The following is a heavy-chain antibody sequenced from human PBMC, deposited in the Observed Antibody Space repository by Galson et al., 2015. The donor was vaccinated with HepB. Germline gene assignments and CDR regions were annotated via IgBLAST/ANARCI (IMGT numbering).Heavy chain of an antibody. CDR3: ARGPGRYSGYDGDAFDI. J-gene: IGHJ3*02. D-gene: IGHD5-12*01. Sequence: SETLSLTCTVSGGSISSYYWSWIRQPPGKGLEWIGYIYYSGSTNYNPSLKSRVTISVDTSKNQFSLKLSSVTAADTAVYYCARGPGRYSGYDGDAFDIWGQGTMVTVSS. V-gene: IGHV4-59*01. CDR1: GGSISSYY. CDR2: IYYSGST.